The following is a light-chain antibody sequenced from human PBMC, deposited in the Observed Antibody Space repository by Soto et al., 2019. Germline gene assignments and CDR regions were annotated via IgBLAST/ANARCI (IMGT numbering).Light chain of an antibody. J-gene: IGLJ3*02. Sequence: QSALTQPASVSGSPGQSITISCTGTSSDVGSYNLVSWYQQHPGKAPKLVIYEGTKRPSGVSNRFSGSKSGNTASLTISGLQAEDESDYYCCSYAGSTNWVFGGGTKVTVL. V-gene: IGLV2-23*01. CDR1: SSDVGSYNL. CDR2: EGT. CDR3: CSYAGSTNWV.